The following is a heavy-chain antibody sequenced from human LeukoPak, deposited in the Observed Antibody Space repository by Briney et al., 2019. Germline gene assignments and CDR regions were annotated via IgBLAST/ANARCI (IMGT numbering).Heavy chain of an antibody. CDR3: ASQLYYYDSSGYYRN. CDR1: GGSISSYY. D-gene: IGHD3-22*01. J-gene: IGHJ4*02. V-gene: IGHV4-59*01. CDR2: IYYSGST. Sequence: KPSETLSLTCTVSGGSISSYYWSWIRQPPGKGLEWIGYIYYSGSTNYNPSLKSRVTISVDTSKNQFSLKLSSVTAADTAVYYCASQLYYYDSSGYYRNWGQGTLVTVSS.